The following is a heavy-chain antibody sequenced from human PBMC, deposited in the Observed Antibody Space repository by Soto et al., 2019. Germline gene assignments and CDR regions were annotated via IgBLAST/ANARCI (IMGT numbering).Heavy chain of an antibody. Sequence: PGGSLRLSCAASGFTFSSYAMTWVRQAPGKGLEWVSAISGSGGSTYYADSVKGRFTISRDTSKKTLYLQMNSLRAEDSSVYYCAKDLRDTSGYYYYIDYWGQGTLVTVSS. CDR3: AKDLRDTSGYYYYIDY. CDR1: GFTFSSYA. V-gene: IGHV3-23*01. J-gene: IGHJ4*02. CDR2: ISGSGGST. D-gene: IGHD3-22*01.